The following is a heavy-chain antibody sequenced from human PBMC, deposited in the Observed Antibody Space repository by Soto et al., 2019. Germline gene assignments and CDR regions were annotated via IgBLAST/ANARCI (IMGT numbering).Heavy chain of an antibody. J-gene: IGHJ3*02. D-gene: IGHD6-13*01. V-gene: IGHV4-59*08. CDR2: IYYSGST. Sequence: ASETLSLTCTVSGGSISSYYWSWIRQPPGKGLEWIGYIYYSGSTNYSPSLKSRVTISVDTSKNQFSLKLSSVTAADTAVYYCARHNSSSWYGDAFDIWGQGTMVTVS. CDR3: ARHNSSSWYGDAFDI. CDR1: GGSISSYY.